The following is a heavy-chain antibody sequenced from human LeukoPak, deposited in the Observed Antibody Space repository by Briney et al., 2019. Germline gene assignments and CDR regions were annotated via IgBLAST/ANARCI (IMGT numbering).Heavy chain of an antibody. CDR3: AKDWGNKFASGSSYLDS. J-gene: IGHJ4*02. CDR1: GFTFSSYS. Sequence: QSGGSLRLSCAASGFTFSSYSMNWVRQAPGKGLEWVSYISSSGSTIYYADSVKGRFTISRDNSKNTLYLQMNGLRPEDTAVYFCAKDWGNKFASGSSYLDSWGQGTLVTVSS. D-gene: IGHD3-10*01. V-gene: IGHV3-48*01. CDR2: ISSSGSTI.